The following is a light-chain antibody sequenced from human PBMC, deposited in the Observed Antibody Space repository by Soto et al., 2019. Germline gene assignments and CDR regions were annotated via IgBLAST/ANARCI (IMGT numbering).Light chain of an antibody. Sequence: EIVLTQSPGTLSLSPGERATLSCRASQSVSSSYLAWYQQKPGQAPRLLIYGASSRATGIPDRFSGSGSGTDFTLTISRLEPDDFATYYCQQYNTYWTFGQGTKVDI. CDR1: QSVSSSY. CDR3: QQYNTYWT. CDR2: GAS. J-gene: IGKJ1*01. V-gene: IGKV3-20*01.